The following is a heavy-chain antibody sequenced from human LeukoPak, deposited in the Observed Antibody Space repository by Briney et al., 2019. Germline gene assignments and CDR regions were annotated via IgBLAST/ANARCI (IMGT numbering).Heavy chain of an antibody. V-gene: IGHV3-48*01. Sequence: PGGSLRLSCAASGFTFSSYGMHWVRQAPGKGLEWVSLISSSGTSIYYTDSVKGRFTISRDNAQNSLYLQMNSLRAEDTAEYYCARSTGGYDGLFDYWGQGILVTVSS. CDR2: ISSSGTSI. CDR3: ARSTGGYDGLFDY. D-gene: IGHD5-12*01. CDR1: GFTFSSYG. J-gene: IGHJ4*02.